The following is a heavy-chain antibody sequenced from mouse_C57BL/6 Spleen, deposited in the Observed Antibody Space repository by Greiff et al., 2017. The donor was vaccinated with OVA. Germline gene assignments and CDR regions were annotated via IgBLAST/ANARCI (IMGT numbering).Heavy chain of an antibody. CDR3: ASIYYDYDVGY. D-gene: IGHD2-4*01. J-gene: IGHJ2*01. CDR1: GYTFTDYY. Sequence: EVQLQQSGPELVKPGASVKISCKASGYTFTDYYMNWVKQSHGKSLEWIGDINPNNGGTSYNQKFKGKATLTVDKSSSTAYMELSSLTSEDSAVYYCASIYYDYDVGYWGQGTTLTVSS. V-gene: IGHV1-26*01. CDR2: INPNNGGT.